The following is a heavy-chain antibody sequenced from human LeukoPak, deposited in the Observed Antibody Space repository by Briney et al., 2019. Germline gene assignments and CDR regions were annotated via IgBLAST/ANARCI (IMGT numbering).Heavy chain of an antibody. CDR3: ATDSIAVAGMYYYYGMDV. Sequence: ASVKVSCKVSGYTLTELSMHWVRQAPGKGLKWMGGFDPEDGETIYAQKFQGRVTMTEDTSTDTAYMELSSLRSEDTAVYYCATDSIAVAGMYYYYGMDVWGKGTTVTVSS. CDR1: GYTLTELS. J-gene: IGHJ6*04. CDR2: FDPEDGET. D-gene: IGHD6-19*01. V-gene: IGHV1-24*01.